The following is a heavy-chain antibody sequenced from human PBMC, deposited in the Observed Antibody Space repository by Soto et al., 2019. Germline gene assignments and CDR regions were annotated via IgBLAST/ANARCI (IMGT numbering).Heavy chain of an antibody. CDR2: ISYDGSNK. CDR1: GFTFSSYA. D-gene: IGHD6-13*01. J-gene: IGHJ6*02. CDR3: ARDPGIAYYYYYGMDV. V-gene: IGHV3-30-3*01. Sequence: PGGSLRLSCAASGFTFSSYAMHWVRQAPGKGLEWVAVISYDGSNKYYADSVEGRFTISRDNSKNTLYLQMNSLRAEDTAVYYCARDPGIAYYYYYGMDVWGQGTTVTVSS.